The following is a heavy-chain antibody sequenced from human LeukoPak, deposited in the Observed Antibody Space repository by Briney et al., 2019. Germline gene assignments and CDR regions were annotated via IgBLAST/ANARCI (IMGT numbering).Heavy chain of an antibody. D-gene: IGHD3-22*01. V-gene: IGHV4-61*02. CDR2: IYTSGST. Sequence: ASETLSLTCTVSGGSISSGSYYWSWIRQPAGKGLEWIGRIYTSGSTNYNPSLKSRVTISVDTSKNQFSLKLSSVTAADTAVYYCARDPSYYDSSGYPYFDYWGQGTLVTVSS. J-gene: IGHJ4*02. CDR1: GGSISSGSYY. CDR3: ARDPSYYDSSGYPYFDY.